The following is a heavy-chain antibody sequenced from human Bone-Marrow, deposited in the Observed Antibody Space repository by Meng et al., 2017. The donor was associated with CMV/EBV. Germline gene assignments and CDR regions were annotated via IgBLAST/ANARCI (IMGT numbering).Heavy chain of an antibody. CDR3: AKSDSSGFAPDY. CDR1: GFTFRRFG. D-gene: IGHD3-22*01. CDR2: IWHDGSKK. V-gene: IGHV3-33*06. J-gene: IGHJ4*02. Sequence: CVASGFTFRRFGMHLVRQAPGKGLEWVGIIWHDGSKKYYVDSVKGRFTISRDNSNNTLLLQMDSLRVEDTAVYYCAKSDSSGFAPDYWGQGTLVTVSS.